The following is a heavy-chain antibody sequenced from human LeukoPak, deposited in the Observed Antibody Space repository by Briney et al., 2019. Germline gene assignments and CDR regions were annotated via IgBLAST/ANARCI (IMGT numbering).Heavy chain of an antibody. V-gene: IGHV3-48*01. CDR1: GFTFSSYI. J-gene: IGHJ3*02. Sequence: PGGPLRLSCAASGFTFSSYIMNWVRQAPGKGLEWVSYISSGSSNVYYADSVKGRFTISRDDSKNSLYLQMNSLKTEDTAVYYCASPVGATTVRAFDIWGQGTMVTVSS. CDR2: ISSGSSNV. D-gene: IGHD1-26*01. CDR3: ASPVGATTVRAFDI.